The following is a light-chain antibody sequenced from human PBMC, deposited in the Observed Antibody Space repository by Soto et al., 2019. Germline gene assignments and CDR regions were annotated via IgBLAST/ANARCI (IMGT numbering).Light chain of an antibody. J-gene: IGKJ2*01. Sequence: EIVMTQSPATLSVSPGESATLSCRASQGVSSNLAWYQQKVGQAPRLLVYDTSTRATGIPARFSGSGSGTEFTLPISSLQSEDFAVYYCQQYDSWPYTFGQGTKLETK. CDR2: DTS. V-gene: IGKV3-15*01. CDR3: QQYDSWPYT. CDR1: QGVSSN.